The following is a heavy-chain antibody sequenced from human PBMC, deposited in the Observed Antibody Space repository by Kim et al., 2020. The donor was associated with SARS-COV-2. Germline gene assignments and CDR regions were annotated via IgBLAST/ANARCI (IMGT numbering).Heavy chain of an antibody. V-gene: IGHV1-69*01. J-gene: IGHJ3*02. D-gene: IGHD6-19*01. Sequence: QKFQGRVTITADESTSTAYMELSSLRSEDTAVYYCARPLGIAVASDAFDIWGQGTMVTVSS. CDR3: ARPLGIAVASDAFDI.